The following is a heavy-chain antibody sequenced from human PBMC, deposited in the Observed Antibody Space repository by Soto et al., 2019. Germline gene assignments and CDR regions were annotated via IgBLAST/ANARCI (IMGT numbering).Heavy chain of an antibody. CDR2: IIPIFGTA. CDR3: ATERGDYGGNPAPYYYYGMDV. J-gene: IGHJ6*02. CDR1: GGTFSSYA. Sequence: SVKVSCKASGGTFSSYAISWVRQAPGQGLEWMGGIIPIFGTANYAQKFQGRVTITADESTSTAYMELSSLRSEDTAVYYCATERGDYGGNPAPYYYYGMDVWGQGTTVTVSS. D-gene: IGHD4-17*01. V-gene: IGHV1-69*13.